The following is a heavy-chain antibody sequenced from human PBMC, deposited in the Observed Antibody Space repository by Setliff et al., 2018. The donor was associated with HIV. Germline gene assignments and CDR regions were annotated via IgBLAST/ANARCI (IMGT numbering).Heavy chain of an antibody. J-gene: IGHJ4*02. CDR2: ISGSGGDT. V-gene: IGHV3-23*01. D-gene: IGHD3-10*01. Sequence: PGESLKISCASSGFTFSSYAMTWVRQAPGKGLECVAVISGSGGDTYYADSVKGRFVISREKSKSTLYLQMNSLRAEDTAVYYCAKKTAAYTSGSWLHYWGQGTLVTV. CDR3: AKKTAAYTSGSWLHY. CDR1: GFTFSSYA.